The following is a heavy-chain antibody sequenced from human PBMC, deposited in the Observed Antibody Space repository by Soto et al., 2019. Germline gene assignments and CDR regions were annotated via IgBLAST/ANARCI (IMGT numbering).Heavy chain of an antibody. CDR2: LDPSVAYT. Sequence: GDPMKISCKRSGSSVATFWISWVRQMPGKGLGCLGRLDPSVAYTEYSPSYHGHVTISADKSISTAYLQWSSLKASDAAMYYCSRVRWEPLTDDAFDFWGDGTMVTV. D-gene: IGHD1-26*01. V-gene: IGHV5-10-1*01. J-gene: IGHJ3*01. CDR1: GSSVATFW. CDR3: SRVRWEPLTDDAFDF.